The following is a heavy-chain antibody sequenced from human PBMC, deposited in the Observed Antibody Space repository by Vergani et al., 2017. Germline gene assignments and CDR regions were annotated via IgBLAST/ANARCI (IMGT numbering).Heavy chain of an antibody. CDR1: GGSFSGYY. V-gene: IGHV4-34*01. D-gene: IGHD1-26*01. CDR2: INHSGST. CDR3: ARVARVRIVGADNWFDP. J-gene: IGHJ5*02. Sequence: QVQLQQWGAGLLKPSETLSLTCAVYGGSFSGYYWSWIRQPPGKGLEWIGEINHSGSTNYNPSLKSRVTISVDTYKNQFSLKLSAETAADTAVYYCARVARVRIVGADNWFDPWGQGTLVTGSS.